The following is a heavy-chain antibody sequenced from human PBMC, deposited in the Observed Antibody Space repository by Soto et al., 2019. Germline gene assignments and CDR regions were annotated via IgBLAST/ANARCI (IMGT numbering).Heavy chain of an antibody. J-gene: IGHJ4*02. Sequence: QVQLVESGGGVVQPGRSLRLSCAASGFTFSSYAMHWVRQAPGKGLEWVAVISYDGSNKYYADSVKGRFTISRDNSKNTLYLQMNSLRAEDTAVYYCARDGGNSLYYFDYWGQGTLVTASS. CDR1: GFTFSSYA. D-gene: IGHD2-21*02. V-gene: IGHV3-30-3*01. CDR2: ISYDGSNK. CDR3: ARDGGNSLYYFDY.